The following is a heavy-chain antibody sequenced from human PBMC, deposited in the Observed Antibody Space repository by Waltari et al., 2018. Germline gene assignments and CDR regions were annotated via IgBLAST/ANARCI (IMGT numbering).Heavy chain of an antibody. Sequence: QVQLVESGGGVVQPGRSLRLSCADSGFTFSNYAMHWVSQAPGKGLGLVSVLSYDCYDDYCADPLKGRFTISRDNSKNTLYLQVNSLRAEDTAVYYCARANHDILTGVDYWGQGTLVTVSS. CDR3: ARANHDILTGVDY. J-gene: IGHJ4*02. CDR1: GFTFSNYA. D-gene: IGHD3-9*01. V-gene: IGHV3-30*04. CDR2: LSYDCYDD.